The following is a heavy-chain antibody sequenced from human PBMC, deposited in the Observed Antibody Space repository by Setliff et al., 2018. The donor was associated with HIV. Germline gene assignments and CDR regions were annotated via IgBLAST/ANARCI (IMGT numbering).Heavy chain of an antibody. CDR3: ASGFRATVPDY. CDR1: GYTFTSVY. D-gene: IGHD4-17*01. CDR2: ISPSGIST. J-gene: IGHJ4*02. Sequence: ASVKVSCKASGYTFTSVYMHWVRQAPGEGLEWMGMISPSGISTSYAQKFQGRVTMTRDTSTSTVYMELSSLTYEDTAIYYCASGFRATVPDYWGQGTLVTVSS. V-gene: IGHV1-46*03.